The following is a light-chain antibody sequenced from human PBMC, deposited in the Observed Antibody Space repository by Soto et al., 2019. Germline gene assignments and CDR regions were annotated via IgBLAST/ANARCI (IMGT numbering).Light chain of an antibody. CDR1: QDITNY. CDR3: QQYDSVFT. J-gene: IGKJ5*01. V-gene: IGKV1-33*01. CDR2: GAS. Sequence: DIQMTQSPSSLSASVGDRVTITCQASQDITNYLNWYQQKPGKAPNLLIYGASNLETGVPSRFSGSGSGTDFIFTISSLQAEDIGTYFFQQYDSVFTFGQVTRLEI.